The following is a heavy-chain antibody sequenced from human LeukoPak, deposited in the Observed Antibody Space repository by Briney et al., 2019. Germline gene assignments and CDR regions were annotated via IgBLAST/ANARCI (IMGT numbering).Heavy chain of an antibody. Sequence: ASVKVSCKASGYTFTGYYMHWVRQAPGQGLEWMGWINPNSGGTNYAQTFQGRVTMTRDASISTAYMELSRLRSDDTAVYYCARSVWFGELGDYWGQGTLVTVSS. J-gene: IGHJ4*02. CDR1: GYTFTGYY. V-gene: IGHV1-2*02. CDR2: INPNSGGT. D-gene: IGHD3-10*01. CDR3: ARSVWFGELGDY.